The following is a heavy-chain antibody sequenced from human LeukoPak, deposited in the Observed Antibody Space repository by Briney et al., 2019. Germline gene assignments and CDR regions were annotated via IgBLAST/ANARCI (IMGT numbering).Heavy chain of an antibody. V-gene: IGHV4-34*01. J-gene: IGHJ6*04. CDR2: INHSGST. CDR1: GGSFSGYY. Sequence: SETLSLTCAVYGGSFSGYYWSWLRQPPGKGLEWIGEINHSGSTNYNPSLKSRVTISVDTSKNQFSLKLSSVTAADPAVYYCAELGITMIGGVWGKGTTVTISS. D-gene: IGHD3-10*02. CDR3: AELGITMIGGV.